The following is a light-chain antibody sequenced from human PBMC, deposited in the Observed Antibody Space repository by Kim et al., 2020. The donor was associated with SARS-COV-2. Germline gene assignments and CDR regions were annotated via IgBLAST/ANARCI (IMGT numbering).Light chain of an antibody. J-gene: IGKJ3*01. CDR2: RAS. CDR3: QEYDRPPVT. CDR1: QSLSSPY. Sequence: SPGEKPTLSGRARQSLSSPYLAWYQQRHGQAPSLLSSRASLRATGVPDRFSGSGSGTDFTLTISRVETEDSAMYYCQEYDRPPVTFGPGTKVDIK. V-gene: IGKV3-20*01.